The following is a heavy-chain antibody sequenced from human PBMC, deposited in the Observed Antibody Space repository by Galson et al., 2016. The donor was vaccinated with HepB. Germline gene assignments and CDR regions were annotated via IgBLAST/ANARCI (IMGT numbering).Heavy chain of an antibody. J-gene: IGHJ4*02. CDR2: IYPGDSDT. Sequence: QSGAEVKKPGESLKISCKGSGYTFTNYWIGWVRQMPGKGLEWMGIIYPGDSDTRYSPSFQGHVTISVDRSISTANLQWSSLKASDSAMYFCARQSGYNGYDSIDYWGQGTLVTVSS. V-gene: IGHV5-51*01. CDR1: GYTFTNYW. D-gene: IGHD5-12*01. CDR3: ARQSGYNGYDSIDY.